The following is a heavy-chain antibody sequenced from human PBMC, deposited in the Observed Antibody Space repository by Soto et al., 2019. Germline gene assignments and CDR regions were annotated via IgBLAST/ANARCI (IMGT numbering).Heavy chain of an antibody. J-gene: IGHJ4*02. CDR3: ARESMAPPNIDLDY. CDR2: INPSGGNT. CDR1: GYTFTNYY. D-gene: IGHD5-12*01. Sequence: VASVKVSCKASGYTFTNYYMHWVRQAPGQGLEWLGIINPSGGNTNYAQKFQGRVIMTRDTSTSTVYMELSSLRSEDTAMYYCARESMAPPNIDLDYWGQGTLVTVSS. V-gene: IGHV1-46*01.